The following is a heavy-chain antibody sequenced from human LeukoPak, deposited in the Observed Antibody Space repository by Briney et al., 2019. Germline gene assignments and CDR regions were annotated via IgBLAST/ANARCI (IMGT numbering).Heavy chain of an antibody. D-gene: IGHD3-10*01. Sequence: SETLSLTCTVSGVSISSDSWSWIRQPPGKGLEWIGYLYYVGSPSYNPSLKSRVTMSVDTSKNQFSLKLSSLTAADTAVYYCARGPPTPTGWFDPWGQGTLVSVSS. CDR2: LYYVGSP. CDR1: GVSISSDS. V-gene: IGHV4-59*12. J-gene: IGHJ5*02. CDR3: ARGPPTPTGWFDP.